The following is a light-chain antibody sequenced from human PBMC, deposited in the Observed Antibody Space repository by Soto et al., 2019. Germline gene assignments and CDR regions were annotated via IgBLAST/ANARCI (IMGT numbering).Light chain of an antibody. Sequence: EIVMTQSPATLSVSPGXRATLSCRASQSVGSNLAWYQQKPGQVPRLLIYGASLRATGIPARFSGSGSGTEFTLTISRLQSEDFAVYYCQHYNNWPPWTFGQGTKVDIK. CDR3: QHYNNWPPWT. J-gene: IGKJ1*01. V-gene: IGKV3D-15*01. CDR1: QSVGSN. CDR2: GAS.